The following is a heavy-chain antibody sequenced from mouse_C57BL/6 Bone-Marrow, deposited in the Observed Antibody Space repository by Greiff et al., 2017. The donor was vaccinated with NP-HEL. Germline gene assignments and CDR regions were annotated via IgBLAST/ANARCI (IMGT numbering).Heavy chain of an antibody. CDR2: IYPRSGNT. CDR3: ARSGPDD. J-gene: IGHJ2*01. D-gene: IGHD3-1*01. Sequence: VQLQQSGAELARPGASVKLSCKASGYTFTSYGISWVKQRTGQGLEWIGEIYPRSGNTYYNEKFKGKATLTADKSTSTAYMELRSRTSEDSAVYFCARSGPDDWGQGTTLTVSS. V-gene: IGHV1-81*01. CDR1: GYTFTSYG.